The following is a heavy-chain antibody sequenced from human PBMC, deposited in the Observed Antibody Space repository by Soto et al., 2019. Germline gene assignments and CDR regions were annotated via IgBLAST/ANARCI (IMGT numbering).Heavy chain of an antibody. CDR2: INPSGGST. D-gene: IGHD3-10*01. CDR3: ARSSMVRGVIITSPFDY. J-gene: IGHJ4*02. V-gene: IGHV1-46*01. Sequence: ASVKVSCKASGYTFTSYYMHWVRQAPGQGLEWMGIINPSGGSTSYAQKFQGRVTMTRDTSTSTVYMDLSSLRSEDTAVYYCARSSMVRGVIITSPFDYWGQGTLVTVSS. CDR1: GYTFTSYY.